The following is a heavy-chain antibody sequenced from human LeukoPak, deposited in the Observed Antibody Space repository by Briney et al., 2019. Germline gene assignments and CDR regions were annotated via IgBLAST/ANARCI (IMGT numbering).Heavy chain of an antibody. CDR1: GYTFTNYD. D-gene: IGHD2-2*01. CDR2: MNPNSGNT. Sequence: ASVKVSCKTSGYTFTNYDINWVRQATGQGLEWMGWMNPNSGNTGYAQKFQGRVTMTWNTSISTAYMELSSLRSEDTAVYYCARPHCSSTDCHPPEWFDPWGQGTLVTVSS. V-gene: IGHV1-8*01. J-gene: IGHJ5*02. CDR3: ARPHCSSTDCHPPEWFDP.